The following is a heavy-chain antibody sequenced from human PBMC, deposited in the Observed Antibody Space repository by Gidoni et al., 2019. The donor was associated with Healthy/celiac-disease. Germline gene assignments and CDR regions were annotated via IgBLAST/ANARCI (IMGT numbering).Heavy chain of an antibody. D-gene: IGHD2-2*01. CDR2: ISWNSGSI. CDR1: GFTFDDYA. V-gene: IGHV3-9*01. CDR3: AKGARPSIVVVPAADNPFDI. J-gene: IGHJ3*02. Sequence: EVQLVESGGGLVQPGRSLRLSCEASGFTFDDYAMQWVRQGPGKGLEWVSGISWNSGSIGYADSVKGRFTISRDNAKNSLYLQMNSLRAEDTALYYCAKGARPSIVVVPAADNPFDIWGQGTMVTVSS.